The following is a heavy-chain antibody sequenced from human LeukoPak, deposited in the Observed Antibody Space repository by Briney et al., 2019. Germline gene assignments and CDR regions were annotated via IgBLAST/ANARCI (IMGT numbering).Heavy chain of an antibody. CDR2: ISSSSSHT. J-gene: IGHJ5*02. Sequence: GGSLRLSCAASGFTFSSYSMNWVRQAPGKGLEWVSSISSSSSHTYCADSVKGRFTISRDNAKNSLYLQMNSLRAEDTAVYYCASPEMASIRDNWFDPWGQGTLVTVSS. V-gene: IGHV3-21*06. D-gene: IGHD5-24*01. CDR3: ASPEMASIRDNWFDP. CDR1: GFTFSSYS.